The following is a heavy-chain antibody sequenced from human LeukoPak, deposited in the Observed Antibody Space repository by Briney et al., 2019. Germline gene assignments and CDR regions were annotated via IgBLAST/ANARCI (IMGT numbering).Heavy chain of an antibody. CDR3: ARAYSPYYDFWTGLFDY. CDR1: GGTFSSYA. V-gene: IGHV1-69*01. Sequence: SVKVSCKASGGTFSSYAISWVRQAPGQGLEWMGGIIPIFGTANYAQKFQGRVTITADESTSTAYMELSSLRSEDTAAYYCARAYSPYYDFWTGLFDYWGQGTLVTVSS. D-gene: IGHD3-3*01. J-gene: IGHJ4*02. CDR2: IIPIFGTA.